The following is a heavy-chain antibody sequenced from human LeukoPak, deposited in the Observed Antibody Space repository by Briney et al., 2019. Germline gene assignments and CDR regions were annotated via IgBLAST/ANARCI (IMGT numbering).Heavy chain of an antibody. CDR2: INPNSGGT. Sequence: GASVKVSCKASGGTFSSYAISWVRQAPGQGLEWMGWINPNSGGTNYAQKFQGRVTMTRDTSISTAYMELSRLRSDDTAVYYCARDGGDYYYYMDVWGKGTTVTISS. CDR3: ARDGGDYYYYMDV. D-gene: IGHD4-23*01. CDR1: GGTFSSYA. J-gene: IGHJ6*03. V-gene: IGHV1-2*02.